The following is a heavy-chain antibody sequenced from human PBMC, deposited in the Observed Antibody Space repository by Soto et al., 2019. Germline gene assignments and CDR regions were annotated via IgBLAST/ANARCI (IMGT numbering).Heavy chain of an antibody. Sequence: PSETLSLTCTVSGGSISSSSYYWGWIRQPPGKGLEWIGYIYYSGSTNYNPSLKSRVTISVDTSKNQFSLKLSSVTAADTAMYYCARAPPLLRFLEWGPHWFDPWGQGTLVTVSS. CDR1: GGSISSSSYY. D-gene: IGHD3-3*01. CDR2: IYYSGST. J-gene: IGHJ5*02. V-gene: IGHV4-61*05. CDR3: ARAPPLLRFLEWGPHWFDP.